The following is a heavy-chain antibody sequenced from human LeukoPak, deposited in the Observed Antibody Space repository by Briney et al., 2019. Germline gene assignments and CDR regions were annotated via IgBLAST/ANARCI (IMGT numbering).Heavy chain of an antibody. D-gene: IGHD2/OR15-2a*01. CDR3: VSFYETD. CDR2: INSDGSWT. CDR1: GNYW. J-gene: IGHJ4*02. Sequence: GGSLRLSCAASGNYWMHWVRQAPGKGLVWVSHINSDGSWTSYADSVKGRFTISKDNAKNTVYLQMNNLRAEDTAVYYCVSFYETDWGRGTLVTVSS. V-gene: IGHV3-74*01.